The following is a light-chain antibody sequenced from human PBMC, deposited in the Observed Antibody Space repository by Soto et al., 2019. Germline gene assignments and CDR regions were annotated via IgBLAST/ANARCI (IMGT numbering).Light chain of an antibody. Sequence: EIVLTQPPATLSLSPGERATLSCRASQSISSCLAWYQQKPGQAPRLLIYDASNRATGIPARFSGSGSGTDFTLTISSLEPEDFAVYYCQQRSNWPITFGQGTRLEIK. CDR1: QSISSC. V-gene: IGKV3-11*01. CDR2: DAS. J-gene: IGKJ5*01. CDR3: QQRSNWPIT.